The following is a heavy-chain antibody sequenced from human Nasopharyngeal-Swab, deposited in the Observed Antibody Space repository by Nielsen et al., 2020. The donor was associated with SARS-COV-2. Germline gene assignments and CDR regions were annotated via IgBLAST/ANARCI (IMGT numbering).Heavy chain of an antibody. V-gene: IGHV3-23*01. CDR1: GFTFSSYA. CDR2: ISGRASST. J-gene: IGHJ4*02. CDR3: AKEVAVPGTPFDY. D-gene: IGHD6-19*01. Sequence: GESLKISCAASGFTFSSYAMSWVRQTPGKGLEWVSSISGRASSTYYADSVKGRFTISRDNSKNTLFLQMNSLRAEDTAVYYCAKEVAVPGTPFDYWGQGTLVTVSS.